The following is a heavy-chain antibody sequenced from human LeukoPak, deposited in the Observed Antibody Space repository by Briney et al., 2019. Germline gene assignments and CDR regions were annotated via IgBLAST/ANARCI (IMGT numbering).Heavy chain of an antibody. J-gene: IGHJ4*02. CDR2: ISSSSSTI. Sequence: GGSLRLSCAASGFTFSSYSMNWVRQAPGKGLEWVSYISSSSSTIYYADSVKGRFTISRDNAKNSLYLQMNSLRAEDTAVYYCARPGYCSSTSCLYYFDYWGQGTLVTVSS. D-gene: IGHD2-2*01. CDR1: GFTFSSYS. V-gene: IGHV3-48*01. CDR3: ARPGYCSSTSCLYYFDY.